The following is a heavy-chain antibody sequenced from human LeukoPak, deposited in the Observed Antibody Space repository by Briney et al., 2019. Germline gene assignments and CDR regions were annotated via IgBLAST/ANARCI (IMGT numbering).Heavy chain of an antibody. CDR2: ISAYNGNT. D-gene: IGHD3-22*01. V-gene: IGHV1-18*01. J-gene: IGHJ5*02. Sequence: ASVKVSCKASGGTFSSYAISWVRQAPGQGLEWMGWISAYNGNTNYAQKLQGRVTMTTDTSTSTAYMELRSLRSDDTAVYYCARALVIADLDWFDPWGQGTLVTVSS. CDR1: GGTFSSYA. CDR3: ARALVIADLDWFDP.